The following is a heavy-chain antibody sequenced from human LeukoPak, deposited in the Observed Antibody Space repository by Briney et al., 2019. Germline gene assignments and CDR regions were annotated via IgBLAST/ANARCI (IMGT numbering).Heavy chain of an antibody. D-gene: IGHD2-2*01. CDR3: ATDGGVPAATTDY. CDR2: FDPEDGET. J-gene: IGHJ4*02. CDR1: GYTLTELS. V-gene: IGHV1-24*01. Sequence: ASVTVSCTVSGYTLTELSMHWVRQAPGKGLEWMGGFDPEDGETIYAQKFQGRVTMTEDTSTDTAYMELSSLRSEDTAVYYCATDGGVPAATTDYWGQGTLVTVSS.